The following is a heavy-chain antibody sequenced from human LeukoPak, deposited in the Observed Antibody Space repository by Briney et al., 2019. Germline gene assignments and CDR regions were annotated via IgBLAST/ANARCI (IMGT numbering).Heavy chain of an antibody. Sequence: SETLSLTCAVYGGSFSGYYWSWIRQPPGKGLEWIGEINHSGSTNYNPSLKSRVTISVDTSKNKFSLKLSSVTAADTAVYYCARYVWGSYPTFEDYWGQGTLVTVSS. D-gene: IGHD3-16*02. J-gene: IGHJ4*02. CDR1: GGSFSGYY. CDR3: ARYVWGSYPTFEDY. V-gene: IGHV4-34*01. CDR2: INHSGST.